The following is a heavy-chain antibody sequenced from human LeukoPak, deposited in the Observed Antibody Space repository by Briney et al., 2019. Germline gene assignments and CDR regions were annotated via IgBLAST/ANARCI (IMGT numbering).Heavy chain of an antibody. CDR2: INQDGSKE. D-gene: IGHD5-12*01. V-gene: IGHV3-7*01. CDR3: VRDGGVSGYDLLDY. CDR1: GSIFSNYW. Sequence: GGSLRLSCTASGSIFSNYWMTWVRQAPGKGLEWVAQINQDGSKEYYMDSVKARFTISRDNAKNSLSLQMNSLRAEDTAVYYCVRDGGVSGYDLLDYWGQGMLVTVSS. J-gene: IGHJ4*02.